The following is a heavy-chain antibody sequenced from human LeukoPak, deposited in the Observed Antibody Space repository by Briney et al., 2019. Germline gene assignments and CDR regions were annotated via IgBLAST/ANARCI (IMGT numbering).Heavy chain of an antibody. CDR2: IRTYNGNT. Sequence: GASVKVSCKTSGYTFSSYGITWVRQPPGQGLEWMRWIRTYNGNTNYAQKLQGRLSMTTDTSTSTAYMELRSLRSDDTAVYYCARFVVGETDWFDPWGQGTLVTVSS. V-gene: IGHV1-18*01. D-gene: IGHD1-26*01. J-gene: IGHJ5*02. CDR3: ARFVVGETDWFDP. CDR1: GYTFSSYG.